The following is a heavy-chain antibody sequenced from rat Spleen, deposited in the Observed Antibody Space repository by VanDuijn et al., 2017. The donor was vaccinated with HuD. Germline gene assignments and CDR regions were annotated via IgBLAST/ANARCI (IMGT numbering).Heavy chain of an antibody. D-gene: IGHD1-11*01. CDR2: ITHTGDST. V-gene: IGHV5-31*01. CDR3: TAGGGYWDY. CDR1: GLTFNNYW. J-gene: IGHJ2*01. Sequence: EVQLVESGGGLVQPGRSLKLSCITSGLTFNNYWMTWIRQAPGKGLEWVASITHTGDSTYYPDSVKGRFTISRDNAKSTLYLQMNSLRSEDTATYYCTAGGGYWDYWGQGVMVTVSS.